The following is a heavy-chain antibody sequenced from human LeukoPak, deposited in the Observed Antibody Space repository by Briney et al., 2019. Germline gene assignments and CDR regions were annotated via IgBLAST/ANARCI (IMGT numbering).Heavy chain of an antibody. V-gene: IGHV4-59*01. D-gene: IGHD5-18*01. CDR2: IYYSGRT. Sequence: SQTLSLTCTVSGGSISSYYWSWIRQPPGKGLEWIGYIYYSGRTNYNPSLKSRVTISVDTSKNQFSLTLSSVTAADTAVYYCARGQKYRNGYTVTELGSGYFDYWGQGTLVTVSS. J-gene: IGHJ4*02. CDR3: ARGQKYRNGYTVTELGSGYFDY. CDR1: GGSISSYY.